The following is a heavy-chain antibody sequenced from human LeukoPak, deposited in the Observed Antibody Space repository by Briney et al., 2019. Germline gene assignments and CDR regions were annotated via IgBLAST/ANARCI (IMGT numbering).Heavy chain of an antibody. Sequence: PSETLSLTCTVSGGSISSGSYYWSWIRQPAGKGLEWIGRIYTSGSTNYNPSLKSRVTISVDTSKNQFSLKLSSVTAADTAVYYCARYRYHYGSGGGVYFFDYWGQGTLVTVSS. CDR1: GGSISSGSYY. D-gene: IGHD3-10*01. CDR3: ARYRYHYGSGGGVYFFDY. CDR2: IYTSGST. J-gene: IGHJ4*02. V-gene: IGHV4-61*02.